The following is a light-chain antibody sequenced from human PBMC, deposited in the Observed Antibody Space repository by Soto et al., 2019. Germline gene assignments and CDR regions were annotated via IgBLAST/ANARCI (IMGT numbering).Light chain of an antibody. CDR3: QHYNSYGT. V-gene: IGKV1-5*01. Sequence: DIQMTQSPSTLPSSVGDRVTLTCRASQSIDRWLAWYQERPGNAPNILIYHASSLETGVPSRLSGSGSGTEFTLTISSLRPDDFATYYCQHYNSYGTFGQGTKVDIK. CDR2: HAS. CDR1: QSIDRW. J-gene: IGKJ1*01.